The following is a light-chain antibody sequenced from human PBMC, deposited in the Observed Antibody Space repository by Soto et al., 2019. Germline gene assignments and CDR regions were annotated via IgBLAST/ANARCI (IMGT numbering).Light chain of an antibody. CDR3: CSYAGSTTFWV. CDR1: SSDGGSYDV. Sequence: QSVLTQPASVSGSPGQSITISCTGTSSDGGSYDVVSWYQQHPGKAPQLIIYEVAQRPSGVSDRFSGSKSGSTASLTISGLQAEDEAHYFCCSYAGSTTFWVFGGGTKLTVL. V-gene: IGLV2-23*02. CDR2: EVA. J-gene: IGLJ3*02.